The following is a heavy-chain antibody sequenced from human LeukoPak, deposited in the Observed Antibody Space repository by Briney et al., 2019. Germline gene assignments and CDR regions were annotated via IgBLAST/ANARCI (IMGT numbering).Heavy chain of an antibody. V-gene: IGHV4-59*01. Sequence: KPSETLSLTCTVSGGSISSYYWSWIRQPPGKGLEWIAYIYYSGSTDYNPSLKSRVTISLDTSKNQFSLKLSSVTAADTAVYYCARDDYGDFRAFDYWGQGTLVTVSS. CDR3: ARDDYGDFRAFDY. CDR1: GGSISSYY. D-gene: IGHD4-17*01. CDR2: IYYSGST. J-gene: IGHJ4*02.